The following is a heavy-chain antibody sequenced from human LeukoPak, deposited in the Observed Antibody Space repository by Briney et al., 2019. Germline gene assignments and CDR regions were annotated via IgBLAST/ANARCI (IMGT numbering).Heavy chain of an antibody. J-gene: IGHJ3*02. D-gene: IGHD2-2*01. V-gene: IGHV3-7*01. CDR3: ARETEQDIVVVPAAPVGAFDI. CDR2: IKQDGSEK. CDR1: GFTFSSYW. Sequence: GGSLRLSCAASGFTFSSYWMSWVRQAPGKGLEWVANIKQDGSEKYYVDSMKGRFTISRDNAKNSLYLQMNSLRAEDTAVYYCARETEQDIVVVPAAPVGAFDIWGQGTMVTVSS.